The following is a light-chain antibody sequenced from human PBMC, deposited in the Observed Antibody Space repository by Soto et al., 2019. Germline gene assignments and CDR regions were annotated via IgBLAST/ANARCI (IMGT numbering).Light chain of an antibody. CDR2: DVT. CDR1: SSDVGAYNY. J-gene: IGLJ1*01. Sequence: QSALTQPASVSGPPGQSITISCTGTSSDVGAYNYVSWYQHHPGKAPRLVIYDVTNRPSGISDRFSGSKSGNTASLTISGLQAGDEADYYCSSYTSSSTRGVFGTGTKVTVL. CDR3: SSYTSSSTRGV. V-gene: IGLV2-14*01.